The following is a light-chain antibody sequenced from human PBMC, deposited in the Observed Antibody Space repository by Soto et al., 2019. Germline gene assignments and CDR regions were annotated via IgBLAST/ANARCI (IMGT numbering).Light chain of an antibody. Sequence: DIQMTQSPSSVSASVGDRVTITCRASQGIGAWVAWYQQKPGKAPSLLIYAASTLQSGVPSRFSGSRSGTDFTLTISSLQPEDFATYYCQQTNSFPFTFGQGTRLEIK. J-gene: IGKJ5*01. V-gene: IGKV1-12*01. CDR1: QGIGAW. CDR2: AAS. CDR3: QQTNSFPFT.